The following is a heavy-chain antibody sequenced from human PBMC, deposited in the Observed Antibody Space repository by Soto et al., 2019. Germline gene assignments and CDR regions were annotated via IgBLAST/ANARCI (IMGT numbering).Heavy chain of an antibody. CDR1: GFTFSSYA. V-gene: IGHV3-23*01. Sequence: HPGGSLRLSCAASGFTFSSYAMSWVRQAPGKGLEWVSAISGSGGSTYYADSVKGRFTISRDNSKNTLYLQMNSLRAEDTAVYYCANGPPLQRGNYYYGMDVWGQGTTVTVAS. CDR3: ANGPPLQRGNYYYGMDV. J-gene: IGHJ6*02. D-gene: IGHD3-10*01. CDR2: ISGSGGST.